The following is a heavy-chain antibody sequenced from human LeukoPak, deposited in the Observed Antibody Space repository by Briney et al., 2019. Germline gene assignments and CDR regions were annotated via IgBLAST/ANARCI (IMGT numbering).Heavy chain of an antibody. V-gene: IGHV1-2*02. J-gene: IGHJ4*02. CDR1: GYTFTGFC. CDR2: MNPNSGGT. D-gene: IGHD6-13*01. Sequence: ASVKVSCKASGYTFTGFCIHWVRQAPGQGLEWMGWMNPNSGGTNYAQKFQGRVTMTRDTSINTAYMELRGLRFDDTAVYYCAREGLSSSTWHICDYWGQGTLVSVSS. CDR3: AREGLSSSTWHICDY.